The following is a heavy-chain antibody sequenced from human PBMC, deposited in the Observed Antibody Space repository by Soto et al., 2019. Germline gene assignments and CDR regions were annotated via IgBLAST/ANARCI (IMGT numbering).Heavy chain of an antibody. D-gene: IGHD6-13*01. V-gene: IGHV2-5*01. CDR2: IYWNDDK. Sequence: QITLKESGPTLVKPTQTLTLTCTFSGFSLSTSGVGVGWIRQPPGKALEWLALIYWNDDKRYSPSLKSRLTITKDTSKNQVVLTMTNMDPVDTATYYCAHKFGSSCYRSDEYYFDYWGQGTLVTVSS. CDR1: GFSLSTSGVG. J-gene: IGHJ4*02. CDR3: AHKFGSSCYRSDEYYFDY.